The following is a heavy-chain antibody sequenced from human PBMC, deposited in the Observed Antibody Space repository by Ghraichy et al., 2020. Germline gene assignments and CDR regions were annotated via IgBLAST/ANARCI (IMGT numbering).Heavy chain of an antibody. CDR2: ISYDGSNK. CDR1: GFTFSSYA. D-gene: IGHD3-3*01. V-gene: IGHV3-30*04. J-gene: IGHJ4*02. Sequence: GESLNISCAASGFTFSSYAMHWVRQAPGKGLEWVAVISYDGSNKYYADSVKGRFTISRDNSKNTLYLQMNSLRAEDTAVYYCARSPTYYDFWSGGYWGQGTLVTVSS. CDR3: ARSPTYYDFWSGGY.